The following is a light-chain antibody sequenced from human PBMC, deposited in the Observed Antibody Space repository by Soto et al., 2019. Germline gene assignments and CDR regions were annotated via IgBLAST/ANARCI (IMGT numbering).Light chain of an antibody. CDR3: AAWDDSLNGVV. CDR2: LNN. V-gene: IGLV1-44*01. J-gene: IGLJ2*01. Sequence: QSVLTQPPSASGTPGQRITISCSGSSSNIGDNTINWYQLLPGTAPKLLIYLNNQRPSGVPDRFSGSKSGTSASLAISGLQSEDEADYCCAAWDDSLNGVVFGGGTKVTVL. CDR1: SSNIGDNT.